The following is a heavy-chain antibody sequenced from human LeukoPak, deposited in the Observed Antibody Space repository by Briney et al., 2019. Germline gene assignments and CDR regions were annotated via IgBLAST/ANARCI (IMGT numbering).Heavy chain of an antibody. CDR2: FSSSGDTT. Sequence: PGGSLRLSCAASGFTFSNYAMNWVRQAPGKGLEWVSSFSSSGDTTYNADSVKGRFTISRDNSKNTLYLQMNSLRAEDTALFYCANDQSPYCTNGICYSRGSAFDIWGQGTVVTVSS. D-gene: IGHD2-8*01. J-gene: IGHJ3*02. CDR3: ANDQSPYCTNGICYSRGSAFDI. CDR1: GFTFSNYA. V-gene: IGHV3-23*01.